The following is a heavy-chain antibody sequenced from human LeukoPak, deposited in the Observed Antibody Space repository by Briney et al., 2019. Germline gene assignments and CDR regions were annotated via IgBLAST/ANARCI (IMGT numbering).Heavy chain of an antibody. CDR3: ASLSPPDYYDSSGYN. CDR1: GYTFTGYY. CDR2: INPNSGGT. D-gene: IGHD3-22*01. V-gene: IGHV1-2*06. J-gene: IGHJ4*02. Sequence: ASVKVSCKASGYTFTGYYMHWVRQAPGQGLEWMGRINPNSGGTKYAQKFQGRVTMTRDTSISTAYMELSRLRSDDTAVYYCASLSPPDYYDSSGYNWGQGTLVTVSS.